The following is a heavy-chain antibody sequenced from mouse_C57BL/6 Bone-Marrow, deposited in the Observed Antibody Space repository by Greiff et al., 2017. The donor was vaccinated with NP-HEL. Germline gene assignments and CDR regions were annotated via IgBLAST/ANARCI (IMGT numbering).Heavy chain of an antibody. Sequence: EVQLQQSVAELVRPGASVKLSCTASGFTIKNTYMHWVKQRPEQGLEWIGRIDPANGSTKYAPKFQGKATITEDTSSNTAYLQLSSLTTEDTAIYYCASGYWDGYFDVWGTGTTVTVSS. CDR2: IDPANGST. J-gene: IGHJ1*03. CDR1: GFTIKNTY. CDR3: ASGYWDGYFDV. V-gene: IGHV14-3*01. D-gene: IGHD4-1*01.